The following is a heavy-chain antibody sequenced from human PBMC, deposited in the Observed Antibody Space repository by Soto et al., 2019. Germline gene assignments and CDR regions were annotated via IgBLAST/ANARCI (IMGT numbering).Heavy chain of an antibody. V-gene: IGHV4-39*01. Sequence: SETLSLTCTVSGCSISSSSYYWGWIRQPPGKGLEWIGSIYSTGSTYYNPSLRSRVSISVDTSKNQFSLKLSSVTAADTAVYYCARVKVGVWVERSLYFDYWGQGTLVTVSS. J-gene: IGHJ4*02. CDR3: ARVKVGVWVERSLYFDY. D-gene: IGHD1-1*01. CDR1: GCSISSSSYY. CDR2: IYSTGST.